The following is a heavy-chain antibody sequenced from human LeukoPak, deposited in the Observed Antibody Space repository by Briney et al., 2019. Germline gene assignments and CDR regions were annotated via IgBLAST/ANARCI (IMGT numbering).Heavy chain of an antibody. D-gene: IGHD3-22*01. Sequence: AGGSLRLSCVASGFTFSNFAISWVRQAPGKGLEWVSAISGSGLSTYYADSVKGRFTISRDNSKNTVYLQMNGLSAEDTAVYYCAKRGGFDSSGYYQPPEDYWGQGTLVTVS. CDR3: AKRGGFDSSGYYQPPEDY. CDR2: ISGSGLST. CDR1: GFTFSNFA. V-gene: IGHV3-23*01. J-gene: IGHJ4*02.